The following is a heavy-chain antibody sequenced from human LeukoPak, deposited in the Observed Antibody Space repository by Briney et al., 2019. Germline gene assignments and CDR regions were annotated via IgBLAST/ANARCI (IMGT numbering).Heavy chain of an antibody. J-gene: IGHJ4*02. Sequence: GESLKISCKGSGYRFTDYWIGWVRQMPGKGLECMGIIYPGDSDTRYSPSFQGQVTISADKSISTAYLHWSSLKASDTAMYYCARCGGSWYGGYYFDYWGQGTLVTVSS. CDR1: GYRFTDYW. V-gene: IGHV5-51*01. CDR2: IYPGDSDT. D-gene: IGHD6-13*01. CDR3: ARCGGSWYGGYYFDY.